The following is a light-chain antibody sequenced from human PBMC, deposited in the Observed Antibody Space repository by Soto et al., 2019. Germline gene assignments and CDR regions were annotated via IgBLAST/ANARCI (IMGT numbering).Light chain of an antibody. CDR1: ISDVSGYNF. CDR3: NSYTSTNTYV. V-gene: IGLV2-14*01. Sequence: QSVLTQPASVSGSPGQSITISCTGTISDVSGYNFVSWYQQYPGTAPKLMIYEVSNRPSGVPDRFSGSKSGNTASLTISGLQAEDEADYYCNSYTSTNTYVFGTGTKVTV. CDR2: EVS. J-gene: IGLJ1*01.